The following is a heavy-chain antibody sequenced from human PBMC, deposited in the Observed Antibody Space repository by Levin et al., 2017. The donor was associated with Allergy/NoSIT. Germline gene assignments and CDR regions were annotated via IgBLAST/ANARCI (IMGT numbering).Heavy chain of an antibody. CDR3: ARGCISTSCYSYYYYGMDV. Sequence: ASVKVSCKASGYTFTSYDINWVRQATGQGLEWMGWMNPNSGNTGYAQKFQGRVTMTRNTSISTAYMELSSLRSEDTAVYYCARGCISTSCYSYYYYGMDVWGQGTTVTVSS. V-gene: IGHV1-8*01. CDR2: MNPNSGNT. CDR1: GYTFTSYD. J-gene: IGHJ6*02. D-gene: IGHD2-2*01.